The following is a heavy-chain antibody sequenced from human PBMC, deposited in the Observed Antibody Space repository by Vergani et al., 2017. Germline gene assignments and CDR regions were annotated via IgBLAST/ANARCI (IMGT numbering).Heavy chain of an antibody. J-gene: IGHJ5*02. V-gene: IGHV4-59*01. CDR3: GRVADFYGLGSRLLDL. D-gene: IGHD3-10*01. CDR2: MYHSGST. CDR1: GGSMSGYY. Sequence: QVRLQESGPGLVQPSETLSLTCSVSGGSMSGYYWSWIRQPPGKELEWIGYMYHSGSTNYNPSLETRVTISEDTSKNQFSLKLNSVTAADTAVYYCGRVADFYGLGSRLLDLWGQGILVTVSS.